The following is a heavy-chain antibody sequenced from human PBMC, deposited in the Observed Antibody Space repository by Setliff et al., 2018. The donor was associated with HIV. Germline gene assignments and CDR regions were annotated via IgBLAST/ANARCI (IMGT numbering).Heavy chain of an antibody. CDR3: ARSRPRSMDFYMDV. J-gene: IGHJ6*03. D-gene: IGHD2-8*01. Sequence: SETLSLTCTVSGGSININNYYWGWIRQPPGKGLEWIGSIYYSGATYYKPSLKSRLTIAIDTSKNQFSLNLSSVTAADTAVYYCARSRPRSMDFYMDVWGKGTTVTVS. CDR1: GGSININNYY. CDR2: IYYSGAT. V-gene: IGHV4-39*07.